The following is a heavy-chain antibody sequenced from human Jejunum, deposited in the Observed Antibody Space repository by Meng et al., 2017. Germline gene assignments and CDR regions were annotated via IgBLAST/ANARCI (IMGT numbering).Heavy chain of an antibody. CDR1: GYIFKNYA. Sequence: QVQLVQAAAEVKEPGASVKVSGKASGYIFKNYAMQWLHQAPGQRLDWIGWINTDNGDTHYSQTFQGRVTITRDTSASTTYMELSRLRSEDTAVYFCARERQTSGEDYWGQGTLVTVSS. CDR2: INTDNGDT. CDR3: ARERQTSGEDY. D-gene: IGHD2-15*01. J-gene: IGHJ4*02. V-gene: IGHV1-3*04.